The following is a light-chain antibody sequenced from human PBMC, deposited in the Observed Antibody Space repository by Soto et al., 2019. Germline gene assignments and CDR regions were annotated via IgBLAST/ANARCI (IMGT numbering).Light chain of an antibody. CDR2: NAS. CDR3: QQYNSYWT. Sequence: DIQMTQSHSTLSASVGDRVTITCRASQSISSWLAWYQQKPGKAPKLLIYNASSLESGVPSRFSGSGSGTDFTLTISSLQPDDFATYYCQQYNSYWTFGQGTKVEIK. J-gene: IGKJ1*01. V-gene: IGKV1-5*03. CDR1: QSISSW.